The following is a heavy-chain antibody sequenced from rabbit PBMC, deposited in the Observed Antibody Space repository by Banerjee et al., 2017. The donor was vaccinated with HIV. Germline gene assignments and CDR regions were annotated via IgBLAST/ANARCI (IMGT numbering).Heavy chain of an antibody. D-gene: IGHD5-1*01. J-gene: IGHJ4*01. V-gene: IGHV1S45*01. CDR1: GFPFPNKYV. CDR3: ARGYGSYDL. CDR2: INTSTGNT. Sequence: QQQLEGAGGGLVQPGGSLTPTCTASGFPFPNKYVMCWVRQAPGKGLEWIACINTSTGNTVYASWAKGRFTISKTSSTTVTLQMTSLTAADTATYFCARGYGSYDLWGPGTLVTVS.